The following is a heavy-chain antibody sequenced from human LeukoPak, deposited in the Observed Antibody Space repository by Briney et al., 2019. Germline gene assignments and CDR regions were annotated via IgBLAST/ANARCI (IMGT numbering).Heavy chain of an antibody. CDR2: IIPIFGTA. CDR1: GYTFTSYD. V-gene: IGHV1-69*05. CDR3: ARERNYYYYMDV. Sequence: SVKVSCKASGYTFTSYDINWVRQAPGQGLEWMGRIIPIFGTANYAQKFQGRVTITTDESTSTAYMELSSLRSEDTAVYYCARERNYYYYMDVWGKGTTVTVSS. J-gene: IGHJ6*03.